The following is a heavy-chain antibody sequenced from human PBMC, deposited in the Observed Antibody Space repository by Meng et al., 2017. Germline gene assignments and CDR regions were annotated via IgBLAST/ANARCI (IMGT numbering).Heavy chain of an antibody. CDR3: ARGFFSRYYDSSGYVAGY. D-gene: IGHD3-22*01. J-gene: IGHJ4*02. CDR2: IIPIFGTA. CDR1: GGTFSSYA. V-gene: IGHV1-69*05. Sequence: SVKVSCKASGGTFSSYAISWVRQAPGQGLEWMGGIIPIFGTANYAQKFQGRVTITTDESTSTAYMELSSLRSEDTAVYYCARGFFSRYYDSSGYVAGYWGQGTLVTVSS.